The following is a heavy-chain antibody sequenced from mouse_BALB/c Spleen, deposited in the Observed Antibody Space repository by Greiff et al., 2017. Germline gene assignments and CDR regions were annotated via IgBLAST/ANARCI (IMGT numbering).Heavy chain of an antibody. V-gene: IGHV1S127*01. CDR2: IDPSDSAT. J-gene: IGHJ2*01. D-gene: IGHD2-10*02. Sequence: VQLQQSGPQLVRPGASVKISCKASGYSFTSYWMHWVKQRPGQGLEWIGMIDPSDSATRLNQKFKDKATLTVDKSSSTAYMQLSSPTSEDSAVYYCARQYGNYPMYYFDYWGQGTTLTVSS. CDR1: GYSFTSYW. CDR3: ARQYGNYPMYYFDY.